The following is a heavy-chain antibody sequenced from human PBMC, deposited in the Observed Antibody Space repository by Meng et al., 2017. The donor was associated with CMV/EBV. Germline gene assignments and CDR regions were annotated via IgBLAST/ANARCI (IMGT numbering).Heavy chain of an antibody. CDR3: ARDRRESYSYYYGMDV. CDR2: IIPIFGTA. D-gene: IGHD5-24*01. V-gene: IGHV1-69*05. CDR1: GGTFSSYA. Sequence: SVKVSCKASGGTFSSYAISWVRQAPGQGLEWMGGIIPIFGTANYAQKFQGRVTITTDESTSTAYMELSSLRSEDTAVNYCARDRRESYSYYYGMDVWGQGTTVTVSS. J-gene: IGHJ6*02.